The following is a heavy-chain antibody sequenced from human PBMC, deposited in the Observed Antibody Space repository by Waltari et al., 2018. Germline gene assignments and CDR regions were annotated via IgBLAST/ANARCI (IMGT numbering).Heavy chain of an antibody. CDR1: GGSISSGSYH. D-gene: IGHD6-13*01. Sequence: QVQLQESGPGLVKPSQTLSLTCTVPGGSISSGSYHWSWFRQPAGKGLEWIGRIYTSGSTNYNPSLKSRVTISVDTSKNQFSLKLSSVTAADTAVYYCASTGYSSSWTVDYWGQGTLVTVSS. J-gene: IGHJ4*02. CDR3: ASTGYSSSWTVDY. CDR2: IYTSGST. V-gene: IGHV4-61*02.